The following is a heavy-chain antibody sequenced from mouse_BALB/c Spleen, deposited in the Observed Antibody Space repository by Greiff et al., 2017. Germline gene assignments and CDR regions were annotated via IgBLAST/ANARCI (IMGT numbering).Heavy chain of an antibody. CDR1: GFTFSSFG. CDR3: AREYGNYYAMDY. J-gene: IGHJ4*01. V-gene: IGHV5-17*02. D-gene: IGHD2-10*02. Sequence: DVMLVESGGGLVQPGGSRKLSCAASGFTFSSFGMHWVRQAPEKGLEWVAYISSGSSTIYYADTVKGRFTISRDNPKNTLFLQMTSLRSEDTAMYYCAREYGNYYAMDYWGQGTSVTVSS. CDR2: ISSGSSTI.